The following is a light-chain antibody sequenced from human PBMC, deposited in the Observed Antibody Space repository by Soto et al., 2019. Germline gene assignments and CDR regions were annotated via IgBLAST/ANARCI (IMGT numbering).Light chain of an antibody. CDR3: QQLNSYPQIT. J-gene: IGKJ5*01. V-gene: IGKV1-9*01. Sequence: DIQLTQSPSFLSASVGDRVTITCRASQGINSYLAWYQQEPGKAPKLLIYAASTLQSGVPSRFSGSGSGTEFPLTISSLQPEDFATYYCQQLNSYPQITFGQGTRLEIK. CDR2: AAS. CDR1: QGINSY.